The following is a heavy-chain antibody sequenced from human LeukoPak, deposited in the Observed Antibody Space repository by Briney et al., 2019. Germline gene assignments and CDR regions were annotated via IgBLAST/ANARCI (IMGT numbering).Heavy chain of an antibody. CDR2: IKQDGSEK. D-gene: IGHD4-17*01. CDR1: GFTFSSYW. Sequence: GGSLRLSCAASGFTFSSYWMSWVRQAPGKGLEWVANIKQDGSEKNYVDSVKGRFTISRDNAKNSLYLQMNSLRAEDTAVYYCARQDYGDYFGHWGQGTLVTVSS. J-gene: IGHJ4*02. V-gene: IGHV3-7*03. CDR3: ARQDYGDYFGH.